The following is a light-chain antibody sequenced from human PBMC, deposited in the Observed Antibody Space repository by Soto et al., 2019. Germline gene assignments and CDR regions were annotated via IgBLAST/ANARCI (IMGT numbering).Light chain of an antibody. CDR1: SSHIGSNT. CDR2: SNN. J-gene: IGLJ2*01. CDR3: AAWDDSLNGPV. V-gene: IGLV1-44*01. Sequence: QSVLTQPPSASGTPGQRVTISWSGRSSHIGSNTVNWYQQLPGTAPKLLIYSNNQRPSGVPDRFSGSKSGTSASLAISGLQSEDEADYYCAAWDDSLNGPVFGGGTKVTVL.